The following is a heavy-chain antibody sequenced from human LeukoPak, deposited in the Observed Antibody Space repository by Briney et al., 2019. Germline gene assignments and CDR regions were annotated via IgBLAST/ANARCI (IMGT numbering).Heavy chain of an antibody. V-gene: IGHV3-73*01. Sequence: GGSLRLSCAASGFTFSGSAMHWVRQASGKGLEWVGRIRSKANSYATAYAASVKGRFTISRDDSKNTAYLQMNSLRAEDTAVYYCARVGVSTYSFDYWGQGTLVTVSS. CDR1: GFTFSGSA. CDR2: IRSKANSYAT. J-gene: IGHJ4*02. CDR3: ARVGVSTYSFDY. D-gene: IGHD4-11*01.